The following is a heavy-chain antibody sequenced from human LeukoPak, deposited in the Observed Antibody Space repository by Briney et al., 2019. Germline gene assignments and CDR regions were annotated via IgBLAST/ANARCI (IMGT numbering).Heavy chain of an antibody. CDR1: GYTFTGYY. Sequence: SCKASGYTFTGYYMHWVRQAPGKGLDWVAVISSDISNKYYADSVKGRFTISRDNSKRTLFLQMNSLRAEDTAVYYCVRSGSDFDYWGQGTLVTVSS. CDR3: VRSGSDFDY. V-gene: IGHV3-33*05. J-gene: IGHJ4*02. CDR2: ISSDISNK.